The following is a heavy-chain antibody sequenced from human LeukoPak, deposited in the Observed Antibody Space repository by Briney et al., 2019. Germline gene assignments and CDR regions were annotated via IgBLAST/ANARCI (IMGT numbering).Heavy chain of an antibody. CDR1: GFTFDDYA. J-gene: IGHJ4*02. V-gene: IGHV3-9*01. D-gene: IGHD2-15*01. CDR2: ISWNSGSI. CDR3: AREFVVVVAATIY. Sequence: PGGSLRLSCAASGFTFDDYAMHWVRQAPGKGLEWVSGISWNSGSIGYADSVKGRFTISRDNAKNSLYLQMNSLRPEDTAVYYCAREFVVVVAATIYWGQGTLATVSS.